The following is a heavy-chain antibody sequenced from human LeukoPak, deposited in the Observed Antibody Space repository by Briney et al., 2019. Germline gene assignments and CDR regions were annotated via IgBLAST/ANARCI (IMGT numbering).Heavy chain of an antibody. CDR1: GSMYNYY. CDR2: IHYNGIT. J-gene: IGHJ4*02. CDR3: ARHISSGGTYAHFDY. Sequence: SETLSLTCTVSGSMYNYYWSWIRQPPGKGLEWIGYIHYNGITNYNPSLKSQVAMSLDTSKNQVSLKLNSVTAADTAVYYCARHISSGGTYAHFDYWGQGTLVTVSS. V-gene: IGHV4-59*08. D-gene: IGHD1-26*01.